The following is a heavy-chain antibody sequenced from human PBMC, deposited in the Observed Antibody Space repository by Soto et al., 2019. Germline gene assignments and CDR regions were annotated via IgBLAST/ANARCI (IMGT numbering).Heavy chain of an antibody. CDR2: ISYDGSNK. CDR3: VGASMWTGKGLEY. Sequence: LRLSCATSGFTFKSYTLHWVRQTPGRGLQWVAVISYDGSNKYYADSVRGRFTISRDNSNSTLYLQMNSLRADDSAVYYCVGASMWTGKGLEYWGQGALVTAPQ. V-gene: IGHV3-30-3*01. J-gene: IGHJ4*02. CDR1: GFTFKSYT. D-gene: IGHD3-10*02.